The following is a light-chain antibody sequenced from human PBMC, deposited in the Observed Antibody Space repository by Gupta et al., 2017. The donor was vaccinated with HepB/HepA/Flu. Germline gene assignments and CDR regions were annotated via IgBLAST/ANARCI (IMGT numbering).Light chain of an antibody. V-gene: IGLV2-14*03. Sequence: QSALTQPASVSGSPGQSITISCTGTSSDVGGYNYVSWYQQHPGKAPKLMIYAVSNRPSGVSNRFSGSKSGNTASLTISGLQTEDEADYYCNSYTNSSTPYVVFGGGIKLTVL. J-gene: IGLJ2*01. CDR1: SSDVGGYNY. CDR3: NSYTNSSTPYVV. CDR2: AVS.